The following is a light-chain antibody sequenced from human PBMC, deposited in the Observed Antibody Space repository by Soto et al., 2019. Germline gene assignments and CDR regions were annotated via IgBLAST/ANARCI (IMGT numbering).Light chain of an antibody. J-gene: IGKJ5*01. CDR2: GAS. Sequence: IVMNQSAVTLSVYQGERATLSCRASQNISRSLARYQQKPSQGPRLLIYGASSRATGTPDRFSGSGSGTDFTLTISSLEPEDFAVYYCQQRSNWPRVAFGQGTRLEFK. CDR1: QNISRS. V-gene: IGKV3-11*01. CDR3: QQRSNWPRVA.